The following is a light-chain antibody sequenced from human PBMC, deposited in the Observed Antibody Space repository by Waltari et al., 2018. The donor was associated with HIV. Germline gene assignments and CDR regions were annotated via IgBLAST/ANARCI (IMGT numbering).Light chain of an antibody. Sequence: DIVMTQYPDSRAVSRDERDTINCKASQSVLYSSNNKNYLAWYQQKPGQPPKLLIYWASTRESGVPDRFSGSGSGTDFTLTISSLQAEDVAVYYCQQYYSTPQNTFGQGTKLEIK. CDR2: WAS. J-gene: IGKJ2*01. CDR1: QSVLYSSNNKNY. CDR3: QQYYSTPQNT. V-gene: IGKV4-1*01.